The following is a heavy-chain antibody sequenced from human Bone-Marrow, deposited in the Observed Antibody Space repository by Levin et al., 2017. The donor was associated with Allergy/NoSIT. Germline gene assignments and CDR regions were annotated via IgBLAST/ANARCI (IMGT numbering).Heavy chain of an antibody. CDR1: GGSITRSNW. CDR3: AGGNGWYVS. J-gene: IGHJ5*01. D-gene: IGHD2-8*01. Sequence: PSQTLSLTCAVSGGSITRSNWWSWVRQTPGMGLEWIGEAYHTGSTKFNPSLNSRVSISVDKSNNEFSLRLNSVTAADTAVYYCAGGNGWYVSWGQGTLVIVSS. CDR2: AYHTGST. V-gene: IGHV4-4*02.